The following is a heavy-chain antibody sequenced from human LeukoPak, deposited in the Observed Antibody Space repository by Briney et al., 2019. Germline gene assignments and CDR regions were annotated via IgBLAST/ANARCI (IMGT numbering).Heavy chain of an antibody. CDR3: ASAGVVVPAANLDY. Sequence: GGSLRLSCAASGFTFSSYAMHWVRQAPGKGLEWVAVISYDGSNKYYADSVKCRLTISRDNSKNTLYLQMNSLRAEDTAVCYCASAGVVVPAANLDYWGQGTLVTVSS. D-gene: IGHD2-2*01. V-gene: IGHV3-30*01. CDR1: GFTFSSYA. CDR2: ISYDGSNK. J-gene: IGHJ4*02.